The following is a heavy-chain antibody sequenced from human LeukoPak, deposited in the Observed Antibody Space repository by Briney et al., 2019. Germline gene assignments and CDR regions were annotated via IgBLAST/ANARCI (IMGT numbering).Heavy chain of an antibody. CDR2: IDSRRNI. CDR3: ARTKYYFDSSDYFFFDP. J-gene: IGHJ5*02. V-gene: IGHV4-39*01. CDR1: YESIRSSSHY. Sequence: SETLSLTCTDSYESIRSSSHYWGWIRRPPGQGLEWIGSIDSRRNIHSNPSLDSRDTISVDTSKNQFSLKLSSVTAADTAVYYCARTKYYFDSSDYFFFDPWGQGILVTVSS. D-gene: IGHD3-22*01.